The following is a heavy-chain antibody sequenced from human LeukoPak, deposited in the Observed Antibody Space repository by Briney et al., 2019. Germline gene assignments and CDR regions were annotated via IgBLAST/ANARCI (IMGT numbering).Heavy chain of an antibody. CDR2: IRRDGTT. CDR3: TREGYFHDSSGYENDALDV. Sequence: GGSLRLSCAASGFTASTKYMAWVRQAPGKGLEWVSVIRRDGTTSYADSVKGRFTISRDNSKSTLYLQMNSLTAEDTAVYYCTREGYFHDSSGYENDALDVWGQGTMVTISS. D-gene: IGHD3-22*01. CDR1: GFTASTKY. J-gene: IGHJ3*01. V-gene: IGHV3-53*01.